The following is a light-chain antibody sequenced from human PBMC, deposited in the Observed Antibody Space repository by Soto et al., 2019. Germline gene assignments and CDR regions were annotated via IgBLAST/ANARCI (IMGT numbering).Light chain of an antibody. CDR3: QQTYIAPWT. Sequence: DIPMTQSPSSLSAFAGDRVTISCRTSQNIHRFLNWYQQKPGRAPKLLIYAASNLHSGVPSRFSGGGSGADFSLTISNLQPEDFGSYFCQQTYIAPWTFGQGTRV. CDR1: QNIHRF. J-gene: IGKJ1*01. V-gene: IGKV1-39*01. CDR2: AAS.